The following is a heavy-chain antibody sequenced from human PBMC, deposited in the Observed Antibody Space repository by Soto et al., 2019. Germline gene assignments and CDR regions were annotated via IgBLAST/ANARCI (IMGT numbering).Heavy chain of an antibody. CDR2: INPYSCGT. D-gene: IGHD2-2*01. Sequence: ASVQVSCKASGYTFTGYYMHWVRQAPGQGLELMGWINPYSCGTNYAQKFQGWVTMTRDTSISTAFIELSRLRFYDTAVYYCARSTVPANGMDVWGQGTTVTVSS. J-gene: IGHJ6*02. V-gene: IGHV1-2*04. CDR3: ARSTVPANGMDV. CDR1: GYTFTGYY.